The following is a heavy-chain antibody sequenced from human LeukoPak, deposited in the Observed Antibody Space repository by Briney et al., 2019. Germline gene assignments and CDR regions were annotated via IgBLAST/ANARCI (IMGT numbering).Heavy chain of an antibody. D-gene: IGHD2-8*02. Sequence: SETLSLTCAVYGGSFSGYCWSWVRQPPGRGLEWGGEINHSGSTNYNPSLKSRVTLSVDTSKNQFSLKLGSVTAEDTAVYYCARYARRRTQTGGRPFDDWGQGTLVTVSS. CDR3: ARYARRRTQTGGRPFDD. V-gene: IGHV4-34*01. CDR1: GGSFSGYC. J-gene: IGHJ4*02. CDR2: INHSGST.